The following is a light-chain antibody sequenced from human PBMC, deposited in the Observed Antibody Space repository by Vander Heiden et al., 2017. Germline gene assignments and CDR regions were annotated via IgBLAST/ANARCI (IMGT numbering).Light chain of an antibody. Sequence: QSALTQPPSASGSPGQSVTISCTGTSSDVGGYNYVSWYQQHPGKAPKLMIYEVSKRPSGVPDRFSGSKSGNTASLTVSGLQAEDEADYYCSSYAGSNKGDFGTGTKVTVL. CDR3: SSYAGSNKGD. J-gene: IGLJ1*01. CDR2: EVS. V-gene: IGLV2-8*01. CDR1: SSDVGGYNY.